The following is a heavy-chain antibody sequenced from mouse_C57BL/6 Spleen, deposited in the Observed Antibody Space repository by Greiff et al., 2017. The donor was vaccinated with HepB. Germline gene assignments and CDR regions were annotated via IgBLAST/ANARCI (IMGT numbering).Heavy chain of an antibody. D-gene: IGHD1-1*02. J-gene: IGHJ2*01. CDR3: ARHGGWYYFDY. CDR1: GFTFSSYG. V-gene: IGHV5-6*01. CDR2: ISSGGSYT. Sequence: EVHLVESGGDLVKPGGSLKLSCAASGFTFSSYGMSWVRQTPDKRLEWVATISSGGSYTYYPDSVKGRFTISRDNAKNTLYLQMSSLKSEDTAMYYCARHGGWYYFDYWGQGTTLTVSS.